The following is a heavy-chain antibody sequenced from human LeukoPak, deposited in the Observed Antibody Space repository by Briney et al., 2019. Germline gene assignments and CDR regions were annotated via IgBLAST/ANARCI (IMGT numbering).Heavy chain of an antibody. CDR1: GYTFTGYY. V-gene: IGHV1-18*04. CDR3: ARSNTINYYYYGMDV. CDR2: ISAYNGNT. D-gene: IGHD3-9*01. J-gene: IGHJ6*02. Sequence: ASVKVSCKASGYTFTGYYMHWVRQAPGQGLEWMGWISAYNGNTNYAQKLQGRVTMTTDTSTSTAYMELRSLRSDDTAVYYCARSNTINYYYYGMDVWGQGTTVTVSS.